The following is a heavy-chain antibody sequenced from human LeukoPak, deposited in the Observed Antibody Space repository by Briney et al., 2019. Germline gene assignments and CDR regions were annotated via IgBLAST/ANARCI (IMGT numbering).Heavy chain of an antibody. CDR3: AKDQALIWVGDLENAFDM. CDR2: ISYDGSYK. D-gene: IGHD3-10*01. Sequence: PGGSLRLSCAASGFSFRNFGMHWVRQAPGKGLEWVAVISYDGSYKYYADSVKGRFAISRDNSKDSLYLQMSSLRVEDTAVYYCAKDQALIWVGDLENAFDMWGHGTLVTVSS. V-gene: IGHV3-30*18. J-gene: IGHJ3*02. CDR1: GFSFRNFG.